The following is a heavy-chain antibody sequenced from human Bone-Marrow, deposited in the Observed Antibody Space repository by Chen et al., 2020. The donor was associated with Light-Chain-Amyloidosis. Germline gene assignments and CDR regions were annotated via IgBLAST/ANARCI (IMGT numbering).Heavy chain of an antibody. D-gene: IGHD6-13*01. CDR2: FNPSGRRK. J-gene: IGHJ6*02. Sequence: QVQLVQSGAEVKKPGASVKVSCKASGYTFTSYYMHWVRQAPGQGLEWMGIFNPSGRRKRSAQKLQGRVTMTRDTSTSTVYMELSSLRSEDTAVYYCARDHSYSSSWYTYYYYYYGMDVWGQGTTVTVSS. CDR3: ARDHSYSSSWYTYYYYYYGMDV. CDR1: GYTFTSYY. V-gene: IGHV1-46*04.